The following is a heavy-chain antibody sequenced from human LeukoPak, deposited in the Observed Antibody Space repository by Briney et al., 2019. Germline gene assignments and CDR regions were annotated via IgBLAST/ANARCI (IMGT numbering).Heavy chain of an antibody. V-gene: IGHV3-30*02. D-gene: IGHD3-10*01. J-gene: IGHJ3*02. CDR2: IRYDGSNN. CDR1: GFTFSSYG. CDR3: AKDNLWFGELSGAFDI. Sequence: PGGSLRLSCAASGFTFSSYGMHWVRQAPGKGLEWVAFIRYDGSNNYYADSVKGRFTISRDNSKNTLYLQMNSLRAEDTAVYYCAKDNLWFGELSGAFDIWGQGTMVTVSS.